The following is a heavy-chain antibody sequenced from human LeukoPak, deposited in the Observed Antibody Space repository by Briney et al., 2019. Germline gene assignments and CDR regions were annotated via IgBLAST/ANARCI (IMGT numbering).Heavy chain of an antibody. D-gene: IGHD1-26*01. CDR3: AREIVGARRYGMDV. V-gene: IGHV3-33*01. Sequence: PGGSPRLSCAASGFTFSSYGMHWVRQAPGKGLEWVAVIWYDGSNKYYADSVKGRFTISRDNSKNTLYLQMNSLRAEDTAVYYCAREIVGARRYGMDVWGQGTTVTVSS. CDR2: IWYDGSNK. J-gene: IGHJ6*02. CDR1: GFTFSSYG.